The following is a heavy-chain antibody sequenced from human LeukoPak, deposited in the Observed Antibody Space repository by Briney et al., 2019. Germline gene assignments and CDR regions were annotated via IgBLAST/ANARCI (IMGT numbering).Heavy chain of an antibody. J-gene: IGHJ4*02. CDR1: GGSINSGTFY. V-gene: IGHV4-39*02. D-gene: IGHD2-2*02. CDR2: MYYDGSS. Sequence: SETLSLACTVSGGSINSGTFYWGWIRQPPGKGLEWIGSMYYDGSSYYNPSLKSRVTTSVDTSKNQFSLKLTSVTAADTAVYYCAREPIPNYFDYWGQGTLVTVSS. CDR3: AREPIPNYFDY.